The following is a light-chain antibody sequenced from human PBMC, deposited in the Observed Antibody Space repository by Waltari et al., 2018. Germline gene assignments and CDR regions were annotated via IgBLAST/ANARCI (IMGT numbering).Light chain of an antibody. CDR3: LQRSNWPPT. V-gene: IGKV3-11*01. J-gene: IGKJ4*01. CDR1: QSVGNS. Sequence: EIILTQSPATLSLSPGDRATLSCRASQSVGNSLSWYQQKPGQAPRLLIYNASTRHTGIPARFGGSGSGTDFTLTIGSLEPEDFAVYFCLQRSNWPPTFGGGTTVEIK. CDR2: NAS.